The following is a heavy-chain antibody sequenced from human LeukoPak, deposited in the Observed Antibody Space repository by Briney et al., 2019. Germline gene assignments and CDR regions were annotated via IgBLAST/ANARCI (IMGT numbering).Heavy chain of an antibody. CDR2: INSDGRAT. Sequence: GGPLRLPCGACGFPLSSYWMHWVRQAPGKGLLWVSRINSDGRATIYADSVRGRFTISRDNAKNTLYLQMSGLRVDDTAVYHCASDSPYYGMDVWGQGTTVTVSS. CDR3: ASDSPYYGMDV. V-gene: IGHV3-74*01. CDR1: GFPLSSYW. J-gene: IGHJ6*02.